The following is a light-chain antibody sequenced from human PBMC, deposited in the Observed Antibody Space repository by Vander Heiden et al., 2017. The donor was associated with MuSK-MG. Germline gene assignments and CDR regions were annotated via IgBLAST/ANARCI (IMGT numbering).Light chain of an antibody. J-gene: IGKJ2*01. Sequence: DIQMPQSPSTLSASVGDRVTITCRASQSISSWLAWYQQKPGKAPKLLIYKASSLESGVPSRFSGSGSGTEFTLTISSLQPDDFTAYYCQQDNNYPYTFGQGTKLEIK. CDR2: KAS. CDR3: QQDNNYPYT. CDR1: QSISSW. V-gene: IGKV1-5*03.